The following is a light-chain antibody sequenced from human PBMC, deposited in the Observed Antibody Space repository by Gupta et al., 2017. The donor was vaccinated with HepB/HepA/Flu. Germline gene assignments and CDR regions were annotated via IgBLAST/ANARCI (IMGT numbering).Light chain of an antibody. J-gene: IGKJ4*01. CDR3: QHWNSWPLT. Sequence: DIVLTQSPATLSLSPGERATLSCRASQDIRRYLDWYQQKRGQAPRLLIYDASNRATGVPAMCSGSCCGTDFTLTISMLEPEDCAVYYCQHWNSWPLTFGGGTKVEIK. V-gene: IGKV3-11*01. CDR1: QDIRRY. CDR2: DAS.